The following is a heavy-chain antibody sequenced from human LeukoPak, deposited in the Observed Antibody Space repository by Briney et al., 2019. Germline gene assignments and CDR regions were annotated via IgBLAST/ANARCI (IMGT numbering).Heavy chain of an antibody. CDR1: GGSISGYY. J-gene: IGHJ3*02. Sequence: SETLSLTCTVSGGSISGYYWSWVRQPPEKGLEWIGYVHYSGSTDYNPSLKSRVTISVDTSKNQFSLKVTSVTAADTAVYYCARDGIVPVAAHDAFDIWGQGTMVTVSS. V-gene: IGHV4-59*01. CDR3: ARDGIVPVAAHDAFDI. D-gene: IGHD6-6*01. CDR2: VHYSGST.